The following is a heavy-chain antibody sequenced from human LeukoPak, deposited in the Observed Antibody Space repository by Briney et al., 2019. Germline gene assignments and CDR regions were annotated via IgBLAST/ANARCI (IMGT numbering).Heavy chain of an antibody. CDR1: GYSISGGHY. D-gene: IGHD1-1*01. CDR2: IYHGETT. V-gene: IGHV4-38-2*02. J-gene: IGHJ4*02. Sequence: SETLSLTCTVSGYSISGGHYWGWIRQPPGKGLEWIGSIYHGETTYYNPSLKTRLTISLDTSKNQFSLRLSSVTAADTAVYYCASNWSDFDYWGQGILVTVSS. CDR3: ASNWSDFDY.